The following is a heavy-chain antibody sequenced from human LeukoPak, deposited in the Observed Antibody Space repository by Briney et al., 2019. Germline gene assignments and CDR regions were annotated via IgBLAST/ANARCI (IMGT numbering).Heavy chain of an antibody. D-gene: IGHD3-9*01. CDR2: IYYSGST. V-gene: IGHV4-59*01. J-gene: IGHJ4*02. CDR1: GRSISIYY. CDR3: ARGSGDDILTGSRALTG. Sequence: SETLSLTCTVSGRSISIYYWMCMRQPPGKGLEGIGYIYYSGSTNYNPSLKSRVTISVDTSKNQFSLKLSSVTAADTAVYYCARGSGDDILTGSRALTGWGQGTLVTVSS.